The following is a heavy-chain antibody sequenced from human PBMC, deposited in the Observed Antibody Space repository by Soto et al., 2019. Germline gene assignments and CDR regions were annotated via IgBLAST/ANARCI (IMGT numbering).Heavy chain of an antibody. D-gene: IGHD2-2*01. V-gene: IGHV3-23*01. CDR2: ISGRGGST. Sequence: EVQLLESGGGLVQPGGSLRLSCAASGFTFSRYAMSWVRQAPGKGLEWVSAISGRGGSTYYADSVKGRFTISRDNSKNTMYLQMNSMRAEDTAVYYCAKRYIDCSSTSCYPTYYFDYWGQGTLVTVSS. CDR3: AKRYIDCSSTSCYPTYYFDY. J-gene: IGHJ4*02. CDR1: GFTFSRYA.